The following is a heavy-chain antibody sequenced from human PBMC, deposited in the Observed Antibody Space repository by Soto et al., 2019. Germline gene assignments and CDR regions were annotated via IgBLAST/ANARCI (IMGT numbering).Heavy chain of an antibody. CDR3: AKKLDTSVDVGCAFDL. CDR1: GFTFDDHA. CDR2: ISWNGGSI. V-gene: IGHV3-9*01. J-gene: IGHJ3*01. Sequence: EVQLVESGGGLVQPGRSLRLSCAASGFTFDDHAMVWVRQVPGKGLEWVSGISWNGGSIGYGASVKGRFTISRDNAKNSLYLQMNSLRPDDTALYYCAKKLDTSVDVGCAFDLWGQGTIVTV. D-gene: IGHD5-18*01.